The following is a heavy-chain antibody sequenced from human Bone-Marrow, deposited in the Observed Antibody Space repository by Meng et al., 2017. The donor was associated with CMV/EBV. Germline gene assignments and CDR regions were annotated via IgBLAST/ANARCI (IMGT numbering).Heavy chain of an antibody. CDR1: GFSFTSSA. D-gene: IGHD3-16*02. CDR2: IVVGSGNT. Sequence: SEKVSCKPSGFSFTSSAVHWVRQTRGQRPEWIGWIVVGSGNTNYAQEFHERVNITRDMSTGTAHMELSSLRFEDTAVYYCAADLGNTFGGVIVTLDHWGQGTLVTVSS. V-gene: IGHV1-58*01. CDR3: AADLGNTFGGVIVTLDH. J-gene: IGHJ4*02.